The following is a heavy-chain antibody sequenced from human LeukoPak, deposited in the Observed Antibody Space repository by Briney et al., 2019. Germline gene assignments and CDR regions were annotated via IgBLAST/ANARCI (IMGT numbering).Heavy chain of an antibody. J-gene: IGHJ3*02. CDR1: GYSFTSYW. V-gene: IGHV5-51*01. Sequence: GESLKISCKGSGYSFTSYWIGWVRQMPGKGLEWMGIIYPGDSDTRYSPSFQGQVTISADKSISTAYLQWSSLKASDTAMYYCARPRRYFDWLFDAFDIWGQGTMVTVSS. CDR2: IYPGDSDT. CDR3: ARPRRYFDWLFDAFDI. D-gene: IGHD3-9*01.